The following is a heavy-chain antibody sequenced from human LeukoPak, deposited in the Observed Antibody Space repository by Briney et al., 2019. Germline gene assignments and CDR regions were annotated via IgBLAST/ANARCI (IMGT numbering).Heavy chain of an antibody. CDR3: AKRQQQRSFFDY. J-gene: IGHJ4*02. Sequence: GGSLRLSCAASGFTFDSYAMSWVRQAPGKGLEWVSAISGSGGSTYYADSVKGRFTISRDNSKNTLYLQMNSLRAEDTAVYYCAKRQQQRSFFDYWGQGTLVTVSS. V-gene: IGHV3-23*01. CDR2: ISGSGGST. CDR1: GFTFDSYA. D-gene: IGHD6-13*01.